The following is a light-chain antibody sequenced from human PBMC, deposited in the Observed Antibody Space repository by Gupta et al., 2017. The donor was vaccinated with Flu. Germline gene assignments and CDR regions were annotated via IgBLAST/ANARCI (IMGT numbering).Light chain of an antibody. J-gene: IGLJ3*02. CDR2: EVN. CDR3: SAFVDTGPRV. Sequence: GQSITIPCTGTSSDVGAYVSWYQQRPGKGHKFLIYEVNKRPAGISNRFSGSKSGNTASLTISGLQAEDEADYYCSAFVDTGPRVFGGGTKVTVL. V-gene: IGLV2-14*01. CDR1: SSDVGAY.